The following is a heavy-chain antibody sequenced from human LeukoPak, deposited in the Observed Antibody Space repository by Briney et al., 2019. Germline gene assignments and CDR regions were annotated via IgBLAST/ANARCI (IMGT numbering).Heavy chain of an antibody. CDR3: ARGPPTNSYYMDV. Sequence: SETLSLTCTVSGGSISSGSYYWSWIRQPAGKGLEWIGRIYTSGSTNYNPSLKSRVTISVDTSKNQFSLKLRSVAAAGTAVYYCARGPPTNSYYMDVWGKGTTVTVSS. CDR1: GGSISSGSYY. J-gene: IGHJ6*03. V-gene: IGHV4-61*02. D-gene: IGHD5-12*01. CDR2: IYTSGST.